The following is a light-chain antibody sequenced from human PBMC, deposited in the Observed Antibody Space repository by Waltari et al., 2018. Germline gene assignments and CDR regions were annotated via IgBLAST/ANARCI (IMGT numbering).Light chain of an antibody. CDR2: GTS. CDR1: KSVSSN. Sequence: EIVMTQSPDTLSVSPGKRVTLSCRASKSVSSNLAWYQQNPGQAPRLLIYGTSTRANGIPVRFSASGSGTDFTLTISSLQSEDSVVYYCQQYNDWPLTFGQGTKVEIK. J-gene: IGKJ1*01. CDR3: QQYNDWPLT. V-gene: IGKV3-15*01.